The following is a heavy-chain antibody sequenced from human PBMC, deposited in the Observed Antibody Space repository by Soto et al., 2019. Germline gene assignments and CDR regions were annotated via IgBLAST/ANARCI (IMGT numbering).Heavy chain of an antibody. CDR3: AKDLRAGSGYDFDY. J-gene: IGHJ4*02. Sequence: EVQLLQSGGGLVQPGGSLRLYCAASGFTFTSYSMTWVRRTPGKGLEWVAAVNPGGYSTYYADSVKGRFTIFRDNSNKTLYPQMNGLRAEDTAVYYCAKDLRAGSGYDFDYSDQGTLVTVSS. CDR1: GFTFTSYS. V-gene: IGHV3-23*01. D-gene: IGHD5-12*01. CDR2: VNPGGYST.